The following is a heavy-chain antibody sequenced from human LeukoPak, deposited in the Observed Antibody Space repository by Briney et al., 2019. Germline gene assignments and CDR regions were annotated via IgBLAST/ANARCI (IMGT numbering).Heavy chain of an antibody. CDR1: GYTFTGYY. CDR2: INPNSGGT. D-gene: IGHD3-3*01. J-gene: IGHJ6*02. V-gene: IGHV1-2*02. CDR3: AREVLTIFGDSPYYYYGMDV. Sequence: ASVKVSCKASGYTFTGYYMHWVRQAPGQGLEWMGWINPNSGGTNYAQKFQGRVTMTRDTSISTAYMELSSLRSEDTAVYYCAREVLTIFGDSPYYYYGMDVWGQGTTVTVSS.